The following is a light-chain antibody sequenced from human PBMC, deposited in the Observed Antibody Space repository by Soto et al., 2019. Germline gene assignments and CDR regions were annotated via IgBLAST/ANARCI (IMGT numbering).Light chain of an antibody. CDR1: QRVSRY. CDR3: QQRSNWLIT. CDR2: DTS. V-gene: IGKV3-11*01. Sequence: ESGVTRAPATPALSPGEKATLSCRASQRVSRYLAWYQQKPGQAPRLLIHDTSNRATGIPARFSGSGSGTDFTLTISSLEPEDFAVYYCQQRSNWLITFAQGTRLEIK. J-gene: IGKJ5*01.